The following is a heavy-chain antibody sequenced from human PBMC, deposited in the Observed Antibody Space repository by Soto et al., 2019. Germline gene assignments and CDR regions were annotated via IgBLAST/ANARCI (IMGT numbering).Heavy chain of an antibody. Sequence: GGSLRLSCAASGFTFSSYGMHWVRQAPGKGLEWVAVIWYDGSNKYYADSVKGRFTISRDNSKNTLYLQMNSLRAEDTAVYYCAREGVTYYYGSGSYSWFDPWGQGTLVTVSS. V-gene: IGHV3-33*01. CDR3: AREGVTYYYGSGSYSWFDP. D-gene: IGHD3-10*01. J-gene: IGHJ5*02. CDR1: GFTFSSYG. CDR2: IWYDGSNK.